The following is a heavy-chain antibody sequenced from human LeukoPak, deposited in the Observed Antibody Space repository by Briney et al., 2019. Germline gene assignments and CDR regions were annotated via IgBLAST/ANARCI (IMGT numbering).Heavy chain of an antibody. CDR1: GGSISSSSYF. CDR2: IYYSGST. V-gene: IGHV4-39*07. J-gene: IGHJ4*02. Sequence: PSETLSLTCTVSGGSISSSSYFWGWIRQPPGKGLEWIGSIYYSGSTYYNPSLKSRVTISVDTSKNQFSLKLSSVTAADTAVYYCARTPGATYDYWGQGTLVTVSS. D-gene: IGHD1-26*01. CDR3: ARTPGATYDY.